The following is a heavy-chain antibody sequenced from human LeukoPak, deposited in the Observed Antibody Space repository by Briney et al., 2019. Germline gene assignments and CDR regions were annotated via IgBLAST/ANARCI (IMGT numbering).Heavy chain of an antibody. Sequence: SETLSLTCTVSGGSISSSSYYWGWIRQPPGKGRERIGSIYYSGSTYYNPSLKSRVTISVDTSKNQFSLKLSSVTAADTAVYYCARRRNRSSGIFDYWGQGTLVTVSS. CDR1: GGSISSSSYY. D-gene: IGHD6-19*01. V-gene: IGHV4-39*01. J-gene: IGHJ4*02. CDR2: IYYSGST. CDR3: ARRRNRSSGIFDY.